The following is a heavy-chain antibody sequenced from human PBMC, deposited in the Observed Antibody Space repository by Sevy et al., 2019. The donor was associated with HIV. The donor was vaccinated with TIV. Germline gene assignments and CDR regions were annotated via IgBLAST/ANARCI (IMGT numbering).Heavy chain of an antibody. J-gene: IGHJ4*02. Sequence: GGSLRLSCAASEFTFSNAWMSWVRQAPGKGLEWVGRIKGKIYDGTIDYAAPVKGRFSISRDDSKNTLYLQMNSLKTEDTAVYYCTTASWSQEDYYNYWGQGTLVTVSS. CDR3: TTASWSQEDYYNY. CDR1: EFTFSNAW. CDR2: IKGKIYDGTI. V-gene: IGHV3-15*01. D-gene: IGHD6-13*01.